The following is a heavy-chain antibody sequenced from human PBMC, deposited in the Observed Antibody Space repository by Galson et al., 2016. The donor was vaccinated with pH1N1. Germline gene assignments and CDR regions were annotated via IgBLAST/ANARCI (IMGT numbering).Heavy chain of an antibody. CDR1: GFVFSSCS. CDR2: ITSRDEK. CDR3: AGCVGSFPPYDY. V-gene: IGHV3-21*01. Sequence: SLRLSCAATGFVFSSCSVNWVRQAPGKGLEWVSTITSRDEKYYADSLKGRFTISRVNAKKSVYLEMNTLGSEDTALYYCAGCVGSFPPYDYWGQGTRVTVSS. J-gene: IGHJ4*02. D-gene: IGHD2-8*01.